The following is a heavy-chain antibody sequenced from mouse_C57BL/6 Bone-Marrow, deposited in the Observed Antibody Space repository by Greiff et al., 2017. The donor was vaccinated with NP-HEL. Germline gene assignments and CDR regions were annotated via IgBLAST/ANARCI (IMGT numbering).Heavy chain of an antibody. V-gene: IGHV5-15*01. J-gene: IGHJ3*01. Sequence: DVMLVESGGGLVQPGGSLKLSCAASGFTFSDYGMAWVRQAPRKGPEWVAFISNLAYSIYYADTLTGRFTFSIENANNTLYMEVNSLRTGDTAVDYGAREGNKYAWFAYWGQGTLVTVSA. CDR1: GFTFSDYG. CDR2: ISNLAYSI. CDR3: AREGNKYAWFAY. D-gene: IGHD5-1-1*01.